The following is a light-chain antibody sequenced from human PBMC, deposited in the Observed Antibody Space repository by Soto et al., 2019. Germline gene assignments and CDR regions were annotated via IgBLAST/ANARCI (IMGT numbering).Light chain of an antibody. Sequence: EIVLTQAPGTLSVSPGEQATVCCRASQSVDSNYLAWYQQEPGQTPRLIIYGASGRADGIPHRFSGSGFGTDFTLTISKVEPEDFAVFYCQQYGSSITFGQGTRLEIK. J-gene: IGKJ5*01. CDR2: GAS. CDR1: QSVDSNY. CDR3: QQYGSSIT. V-gene: IGKV3-20*01.